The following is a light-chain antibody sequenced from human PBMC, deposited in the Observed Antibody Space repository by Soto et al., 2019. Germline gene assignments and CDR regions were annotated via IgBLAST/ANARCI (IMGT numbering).Light chain of an antibody. V-gene: IGKV3-20*01. J-gene: IGKJ2*01. CDR1: QSVSSSY. CDR3: QQYGSSPYT. CDR2: GAS. Sequence: EIVLTQSPGTLSLSPGERATLSCRASQSVSSSYLAWYQQKPGQAPSLLIYGASSRATGIPDRFSGSGSGTDFTLTIIRLEPEDFALYYCQQYGSSPYTFGQGTKLEIK.